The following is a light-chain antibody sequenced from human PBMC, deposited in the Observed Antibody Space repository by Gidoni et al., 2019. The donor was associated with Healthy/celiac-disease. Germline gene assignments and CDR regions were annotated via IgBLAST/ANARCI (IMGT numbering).Light chain of an antibody. CDR1: SLRSYY. Sequence: SSELTQDPAVSVALGQTVRITCQGDSLRSYYASWYQQKPGQPPVLVIYGKNNRPSGIPDRFSGSSSGNTASLTITGAQAEDEADYYCNSRDSSGNFLYVFGTGTKVTVL. J-gene: IGLJ1*01. CDR3: NSRDSSGNFLYV. CDR2: GKN. V-gene: IGLV3-19*01.